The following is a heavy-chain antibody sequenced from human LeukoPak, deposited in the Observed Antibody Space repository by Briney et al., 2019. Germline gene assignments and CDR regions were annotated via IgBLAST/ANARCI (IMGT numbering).Heavy chain of an antibody. D-gene: IGHD5-18*01. Sequence: GGSLRLSCAVSGFTFSNYAMSWVRQAPGKGLEWVANIEQDGSEKNYVDSVKGRFTISRDNAKTSLYLQMNSLRAEDTAVYYCARSLWPEDYWGQGTLVTVSS. CDR2: IEQDGSEK. CDR3: ARSLWPEDY. CDR1: GFTFSNYA. J-gene: IGHJ4*02. V-gene: IGHV3-7*01.